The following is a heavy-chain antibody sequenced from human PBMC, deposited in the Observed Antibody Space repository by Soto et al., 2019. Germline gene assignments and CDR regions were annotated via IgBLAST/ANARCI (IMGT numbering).Heavy chain of an antibody. CDR3: ARVRLAFIAAAGVGWFDP. CDR1: GGSFSGYY. CDR2: INHSGST. V-gene: IGHV4-34*01. Sequence: PSETLSLTCAVYGGSFSGYYWSWIRQPPGKGLEWIGEINHSGSTNYNPSLKSRVTISVDTSKNQFSLKLSSVTAADTAVYYCARVRLAFIAAAGVGWFDPWGQGTLVTVSS. D-gene: IGHD6-13*01. J-gene: IGHJ5*02.